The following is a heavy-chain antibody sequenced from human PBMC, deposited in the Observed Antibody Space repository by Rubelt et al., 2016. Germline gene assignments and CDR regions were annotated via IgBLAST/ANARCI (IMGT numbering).Heavy chain of an antibody. CDR3: ARELDGGDF. J-gene: IGHJ4*02. CDR2: ISSSGSYT. D-gene: IGHD4-23*01. Sequence: VQLVESGGGLVQPGGSLRLSCAASGFTFSDYYMSWILQAPGKGLEWLSWISSSGSYTQYADYVKGRFAISRDNARNVLLMQIDSLRAEDTAVDCCARELDGGDFWGQGTPVTVSS. V-gene: IGHV3-11*05. CDR1: GFTFSDYY.